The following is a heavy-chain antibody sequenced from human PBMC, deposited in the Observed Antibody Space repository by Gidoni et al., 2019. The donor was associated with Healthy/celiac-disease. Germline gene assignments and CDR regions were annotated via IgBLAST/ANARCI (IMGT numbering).Heavy chain of an antibody. CDR2: IKQDGSEK. D-gene: IGHD3-10*01. CDR1: GFRLSGYW. Sequence: VQLLESVGGLVQPEGPLQFSCAASGFRLSGYWMRWVRQAPGKGLEWVAKIKQDGSEKYYVDSVKGRFTISRDNAKNSLYLQMNSLRDEDTAVYYRARLEADYGSGSYGGYWGQGTLVTVSS. J-gene: IGHJ4*02. CDR3: ARLEADYGSGSYGGY. V-gene: IGHV3-7*01.